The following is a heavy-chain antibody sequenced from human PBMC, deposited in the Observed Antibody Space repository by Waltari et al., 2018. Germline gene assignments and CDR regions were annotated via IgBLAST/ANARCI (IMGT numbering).Heavy chain of an antibody. D-gene: IGHD3-10*01. V-gene: IGHV1-2*02. Sequence: QVQLVQSGAEVKKPGASVKVSCEASGYPFTGSYMPWVRQAPGQGLEWMGWINPNSGGTNYAQKFQGRVTMTRDTSISTAYMELSRLRSDDTAVYYCARAYGSGSSPFDYWGQGTLVTVSS. CDR1: GYPFTGSY. CDR3: ARAYGSGSSPFDY. J-gene: IGHJ4*02. CDR2: INPNSGGT.